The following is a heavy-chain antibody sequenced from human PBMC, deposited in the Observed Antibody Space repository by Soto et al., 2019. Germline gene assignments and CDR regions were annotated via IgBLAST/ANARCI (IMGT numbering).Heavy chain of an antibody. CDR3: ARELGRHGDYYYYYMDV. J-gene: IGHJ6*03. Sequence: PSETLSLTCPLSGASISSGCYYWSWLRHHPEKGLEWIGYIYYSGSTYYNPSLKSRVTISVDTSKNQFSLKLSSVTAADTAVYYCARELGRHGDYYYYYMDVWGKGTTVTVSS. CDR1: GASISSGCYY. D-gene: IGHD4-17*01. V-gene: IGHV4-31*03. CDR2: IYYSGST.